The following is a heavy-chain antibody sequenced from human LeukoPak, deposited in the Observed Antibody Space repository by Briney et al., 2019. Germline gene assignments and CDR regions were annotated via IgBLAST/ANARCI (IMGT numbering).Heavy chain of an antibody. CDR3: ARAYYYDSSGYYYTTGAFDI. CDR2: ISSSGSTI. J-gene: IGHJ3*02. D-gene: IGHD3-22*01. V-gene: IGHV3-48*03. CDR1: GFTFSSYE. Sequence: GGSLRLSCAASGFTFSSYEMNWVRQAPGKGLEWVSYISSSGSTIYYADSVKGRFTISRDTAKSSLYLQMNSLRAEDTAMYYCARAYYYDSSGYYYTTGAFDIWGQGTMVTVSS.